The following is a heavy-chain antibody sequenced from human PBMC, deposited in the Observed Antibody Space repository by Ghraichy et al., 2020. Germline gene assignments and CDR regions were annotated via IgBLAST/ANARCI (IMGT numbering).Heavy chain of an antibody. D-gene: IGHD5/OR15-5a*01. V-gene: IGHV1-69*08. CDR3: ARDHDRVPYY. Sequence: SVKVSCKTSGDSFSSYSFSWVRQAPGQGLEWMGRIIPLVGAPVYTQKLQGRISITADRSTDTVYMELSGLTSEDTAVYYCARDHDRVPYYWGQGTLVTVSS. J-gene: IGHJ4*02. CDR1: GDSFSSYS. CDR2: IIPLVGAP.